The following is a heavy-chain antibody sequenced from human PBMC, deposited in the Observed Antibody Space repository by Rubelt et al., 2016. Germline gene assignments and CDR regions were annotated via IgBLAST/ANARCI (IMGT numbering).Heavy chain of an antibody. CDR1: GGSISSGGYY. J-gene: IGHJ4*02. D-gene: IGHD6-19*01. V-gene: IGHV4-31*03. CDR2: IYYSGGT. CDR3: AREIAVAADGYDY. Sequence: QVQLQESGPGLVKPSQTLSLTCTVSGGSISSGGYYWSWIRQHPGKGLEWIGSIYYSGGTYYNPSLKSRVTIAVDTSKNHVSLKLSSVTAADTAVYYCAREIAVAADGYDYWGQGTLVTVSS.